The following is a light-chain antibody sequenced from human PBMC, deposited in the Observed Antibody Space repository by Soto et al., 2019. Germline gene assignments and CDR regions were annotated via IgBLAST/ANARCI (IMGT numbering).Light chain of an antibody. CDR2: DAS. CDR3: QQRSNWRWT. J-gene: IGKJ1*01. V-gene: IGKV3-11*01. CDR1: QSVSSY. Sequence: EILLTQSPATLSVSPGERATLSCRASQSVSSYLAWYQQKPGQAPRLLIYDASNRATGIPARFSGSGSGTDFTLTISSLEPEDFAVYYCQQRSNWRWTFGQGTKVDIK.